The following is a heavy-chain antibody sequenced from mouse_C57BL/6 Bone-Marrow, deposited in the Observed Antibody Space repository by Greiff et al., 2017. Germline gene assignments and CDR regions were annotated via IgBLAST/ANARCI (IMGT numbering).Heavy chain of an antibody. J-gene: IGHJ3*01. CDR2: INYDGGST. CDR1: GFTFSDYS. Sequence: EVKLVESEGGLVQPGSSMKLSCKASGFTFSDYSMAWVRQVPEKGLEWVADINYDGGSTTYLDSLKSRFIISRDNTKNILYLQMSSLKYEDTGTYYCARDEDGYAWAYWGQGTLVTVSA. CDR3: ARDEDGYAWAY. D-gene: IGHD2-2*01. V-gene: IGHV5-16*01.